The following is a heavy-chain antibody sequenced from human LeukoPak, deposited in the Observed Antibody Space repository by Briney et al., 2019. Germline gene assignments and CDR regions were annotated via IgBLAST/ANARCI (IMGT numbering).Heavy chain of an antibody. J-gene: IGHJ4*02. CDR2: IYYSGST. CDR3: ARHRRGYYFDS. Sequence: PSETLSLTCTVSGGSISSSSYYWGWIRQPPGKGLEWIGSIYYSGSTYHNPSLKSRVTISVDTSKNQFSLKLSSVTAADTAVYYCARHRRGYYFDSWGQGALVTVSS. CDR1: GGSISSSSYY. V-gene: IGHV4-39*01. D-gene: IGHD3-10*01.